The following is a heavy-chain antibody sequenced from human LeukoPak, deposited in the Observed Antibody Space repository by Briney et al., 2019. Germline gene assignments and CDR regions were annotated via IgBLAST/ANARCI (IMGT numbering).Heavy chain of an antibody. Sequence: SVKVSCKASGGTFSSYAISWVRQAPGQGLEWMGRIIPIFGTANYAQKFQGRVTITADKSTSTAYMELSGLRSEDTAVYYCAAGLPIYYYYYYMDVWGKGTTVTVSS. CDR3: AAGLPIYYYYYYMDV. V-gene: IGHV1-69*06. CDR2: IIPIFGTA. CDR1: GGTFSSYA. J-gene: IGHJ6*03. D-gene: IGHD3-9*01.